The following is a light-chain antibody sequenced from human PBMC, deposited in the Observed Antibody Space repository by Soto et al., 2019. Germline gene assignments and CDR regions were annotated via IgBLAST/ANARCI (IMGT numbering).Light chain of an antibody. Sequence: EIVLSQSPGTLSLSPGERATLSCRASQSVSSSYLAWYQQKPGQAPRLLIYGASSRATGIPDRFSGSGSGTDFTLTISRLEPEDFAVYYCQHYVNWPLTFGGGTKV. CDR1: QSVSSSY. J-gene: IGKJ4*01. CDR2: GAS. CDR3: QHYVNWPLT. V-gene: IGKV3-20*01.